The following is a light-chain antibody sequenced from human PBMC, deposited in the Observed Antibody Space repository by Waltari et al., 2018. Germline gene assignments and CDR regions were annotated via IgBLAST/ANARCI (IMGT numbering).Light chain of an antibody. J-gene: IGKJ4*01. CDR2: DAS. CDR3: QKYGSTPRP. Sequence: DIQMTQSPSTLSASVGDRVTITCRASQSISSWLAWYQQKPGKAPKLLIYDASSLESGVPSRFSGSGSGTEFTLTISSLQPDDFAVYYCQKYGSTPRPFGGGTKVEIK. V-gene: IGKV1-5*01. CDR1: QSISSW.